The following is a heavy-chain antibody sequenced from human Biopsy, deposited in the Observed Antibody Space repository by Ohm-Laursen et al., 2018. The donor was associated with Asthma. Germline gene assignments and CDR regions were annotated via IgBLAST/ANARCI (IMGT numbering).Heavy chain of an antibody. J-gene: IGHJ4*02. D-gene: IGHD3-16*01. CDR1: GFTFSNAW. CDR2: IKGKTDGGTT. CDR3: TTGFWWTFDY. V-gene: IGHV3-15*01. Sequence: SLRLSCAASGFTFSNAWMSWVRQAPGKGPEWVGRIKGKTDGGTTDYAAPVKGRFTISRDDSKNTLYLQMNSLKTEDTAVYYCTTGFWWTFDYWGQGTLVTVSS.